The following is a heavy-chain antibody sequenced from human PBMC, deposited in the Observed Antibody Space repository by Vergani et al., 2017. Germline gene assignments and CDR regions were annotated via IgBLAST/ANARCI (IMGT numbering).Heavy chain of an antibody. CDR3: ARVVGATPRAGPADV. CDR2: IYYSGST. D-gene: IGHD1-26*01. V-gene: IGHV4-30-4*01. Sequence: QVQLQESGPGLVKPSQTLSLTCTVSGGSISSGDYYWSWIRQPPGKGLEWIGYIYYSGSTYYNPSLKSRVTISVDTSKNQFSLKLSSVTAADTAVYYCARVVGATPRAGPADVWGQGTTVTVSS. CDR1: GGSISSGDYY. J-gene: IGHJ6*02.